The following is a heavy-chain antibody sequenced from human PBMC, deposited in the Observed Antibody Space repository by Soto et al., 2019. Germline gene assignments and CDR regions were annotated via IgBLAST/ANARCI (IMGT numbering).Heavy chain of an antibody. CDR2: INPNSGGT. Sequence: ASVKVSCKASGYTFINFYMHWVRQAPGQGLEWMGWINPNSGGTDYAQKFQGRVTMTRDTSISTAYMELSRLRSDDTAVYYCAGGVLSGSYYNWFDPWGQGTPVTVSS. J-gene: IGHJ5*02. D-gene: IGHD1-26*01. V-gene: IGHV1-2*02. CDR3: AGGVLSGSYYNWFDP. CDR1: GYTFINFY.